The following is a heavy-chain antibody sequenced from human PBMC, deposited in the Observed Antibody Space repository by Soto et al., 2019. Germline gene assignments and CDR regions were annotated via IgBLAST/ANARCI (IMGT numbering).Heavy chain of an antibody. CDR3: ARDRTYYYDSSGYPTADYYYYGMDV. CDR2: ISYDGSNK. CDR1: GFTFSSYA. J-gene: IGHJ6*02. V-gene: IGHV3-30-3*01. Sequence: ESGGGVVQPGRSLRLSCAASGFTFSSYAMHWVRQAPGKGLEWVAVISYDGSNKYYADSVKGRFTISRDNSKNTLYLQMNSLRAEDTAVYYCARDRTYYYDSSGYPTADYYYYGMDVWGQGTTVTVSS. D-gene: IGHD3-22*01.